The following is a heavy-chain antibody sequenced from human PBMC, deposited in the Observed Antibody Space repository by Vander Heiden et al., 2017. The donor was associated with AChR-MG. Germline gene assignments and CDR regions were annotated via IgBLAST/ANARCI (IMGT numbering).Heavy chain of an antibody. CDR3: AKEGSSWYRYFDY. Sequence: EGRLVEPGGGLVQPGGSLRFTCVAPALTFSSYAMSWVRQGAGKGLDWVSAISGSGRSTYYADYVKGRFTISRDKSKNPLYLQMNSLRAEDTAVYYCAKEGSSWYRYFDYWGQGTLVTVSS. CDR1: ALTFSSYA. CDR2: ISGSGRST. D-gene: IGHD6-13*01. V-gene: IGHV3-23*04. J-gene: IGHJ4*02.